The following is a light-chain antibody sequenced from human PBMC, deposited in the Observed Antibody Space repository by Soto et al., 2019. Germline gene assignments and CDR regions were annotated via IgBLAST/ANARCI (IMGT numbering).Light chain of an antibody. Sequence: QSALTQPRSVSGSPGQSVTISCTGTSSDIGGYNYVSWYQQHPGKAPKLMIYDVIKRPSGVPDRFSGSKSGNTASLTIYGLQADDEADYYCCSYAGSYTHVFGTGTKLTVL. CDR1: SSDIGGYNY. J-gene: IGLJ1*01. CDR3: CSYAGSYTHV. CDR2: DVI. V-gene: IGLV2-11*01.